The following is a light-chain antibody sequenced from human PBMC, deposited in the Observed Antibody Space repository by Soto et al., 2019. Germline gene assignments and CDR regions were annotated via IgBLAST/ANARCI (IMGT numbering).Light chain of an antibody. Sequence: EIVLTQSPATLSLSPGERATLSCRASQSVSSSYLAWYQQRPGQAPRLLIFGASYRATGIPDRFSGSGSGTDFTLTISRLEPEDFAVYYCQHYSSPPPEFTFGPGTKVDSK. CDR1: QSVSSSY. V-gene: IGKV3-20*01. J-gene: IGKJ3*01. CDR2: GAS. CDR3: QHYSSPPPEFT.